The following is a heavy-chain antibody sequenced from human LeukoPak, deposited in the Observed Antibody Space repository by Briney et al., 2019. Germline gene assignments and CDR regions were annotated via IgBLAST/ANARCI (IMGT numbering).Heavy chain of an antibody. J-gene: IGHJ4*02. Sequence: GGSLRLSCVASGFTFRSYARNWVRQAPGKGLEWVSGISESGVGTNYADSVKGRFTTSRDNSKNTLYLQMNSLRGEDTAVYYCAKVRVGATIDDWGQGTLVTVSS. D-gene: IGHD1-26*01. CDR3: AKVRVGATIDD. CDR2: ISESGVGT. CDR1: GFTFRSYA. V-gene: IGHV3-23*01.